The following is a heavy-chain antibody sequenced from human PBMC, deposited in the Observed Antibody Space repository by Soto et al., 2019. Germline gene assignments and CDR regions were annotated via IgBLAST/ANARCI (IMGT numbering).Heavy chain of an antibody. J-gene: IGHJ4*02. CDR1: GGSISSGGYY. Sequence: SETLCLTCTVSGGSISSGGYYWSWIRQHPGKGLEWIGYIYYSGSTYYNPSLKSRVTISVDTSKNQFSLKLSSVTAADTAVYYCARARSGYGLYYFDYWGQGTLVTVSS. CDR3: ARARSGYGLYYFDY. V-gene: IGHV4-31*03. D-gene: IGHD5-12*01. CDR2: IYYSGST.